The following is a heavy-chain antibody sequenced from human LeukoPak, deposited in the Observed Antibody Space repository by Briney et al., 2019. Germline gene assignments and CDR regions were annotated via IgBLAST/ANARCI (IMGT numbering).Heavy chain of an antibody. CDR2: MNHNSGNT. CDR3: ARGRDIVATVDY. J-gene: IGHJ4*02. CDR1: GYTFTSYD. Sequence: ASVKVSCKASGYTFTSYDINWVRQATGQGLEWMGWMNHNSGNTGYAQKLQGRVTMTRNTSISTAYMELSSLRSEDTAVYYCARGRDIVATVDYWGQGTLVTVSS. D-gene: IGHD5-12*01. V-gene: IGHV1-8*01.